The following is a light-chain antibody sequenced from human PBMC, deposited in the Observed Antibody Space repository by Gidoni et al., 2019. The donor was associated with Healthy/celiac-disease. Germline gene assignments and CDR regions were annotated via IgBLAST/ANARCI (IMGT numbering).Light chain of an antibody. V-gene: IGKV4-1*01. CDR3: QQYYSTPT. J-gene: IGKJ1*01. CDR1: QSVLYSSKNKNY. CDR2: WAS. Sequence: DIVMTQSPDSLSVSLGERGTINCKSRQSVLYSSKNKNYLSWYQQKPGQPPKLLIYWASTRESGVPERFSGSGYGTVFTFTIGSRQAEEVAVYYCQQYYSTPTFGQGTKVEIK.